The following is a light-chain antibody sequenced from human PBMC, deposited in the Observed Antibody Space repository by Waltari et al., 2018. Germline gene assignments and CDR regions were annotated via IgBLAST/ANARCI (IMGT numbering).Light chain of an antibody. V-gene: IGKV4-1*01. J-gene: IGKJ1*01. Sequence: DIVMTQSPDSLAVSLGERATINCKSSQSVFDSSNNKNYLAWYQQKPGQPPKLLIYWASTRESGVPDRFSGSGSGTDFTLTISSLQAEDVAVYYCQQYSIRPWTFGQGTKVEI. CDR1: QSVFDSSNNKNY. CDR3: QQYSIRPWT. CDR2: WAS.